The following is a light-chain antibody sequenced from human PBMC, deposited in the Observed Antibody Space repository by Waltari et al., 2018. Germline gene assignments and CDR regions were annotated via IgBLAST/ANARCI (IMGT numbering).Light chain of an antibody. J-gene: IGKJ1*01. CDR2: AAA. CDR3: HQHDTSPWT. V-gene: IGKV3-20*01. Sequence: EIVLTQPPGTLSLSPGERATLSCRASKSISSSFLAWYQVKPGQAPRLLIFAAATRAADIPDRISGSGSGADFTLTISRLEPEDFAVYVCHQHDTSPWTFGQGTRVELK. CDR1: KSISSSF.